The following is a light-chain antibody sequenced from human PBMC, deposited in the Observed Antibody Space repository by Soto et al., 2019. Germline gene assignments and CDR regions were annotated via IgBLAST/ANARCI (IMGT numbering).Light chain of an antibody. CDR2: GAS. CDR1: QSVSSSY. Sequence: EIVLTQSPGTLSLSPGERSTLSCRASQSVSSSYLAWYQQKPGQAPRXXIYGASSRATGIPDRFSAIGSGTDCTLTISRLEPEDGAVYDGQQYGSSPWTFGQGTKVEIK. CDR3: QQYGSSPWT. J-gene: IGKJ1*01. V-gene: IGKV3-20*01.